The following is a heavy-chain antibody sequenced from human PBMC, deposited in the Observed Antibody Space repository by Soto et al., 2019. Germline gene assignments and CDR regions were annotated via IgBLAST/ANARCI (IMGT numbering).Heavy chain of an antibody. D-gene: IGHD3-9*01. CDR1: GYTFTSYA. V-gene: IGHV1-18*01. CDR3: ARDLRPHYDILTGYYNYYYYGMDV. Sequence: ASVKVSCKASGYTFTSYAMHWVRQANGQGLEWMGWISAYNGNTNYAQKLQGRVTMATDTSTSTAYMELRSLRSDDTAVYYCARDLRPHYDILTGYYNYYYYGMDVWGQGTTVTVS. CDR2: ISAYNGNT. J-gene: IGHJ6*02.